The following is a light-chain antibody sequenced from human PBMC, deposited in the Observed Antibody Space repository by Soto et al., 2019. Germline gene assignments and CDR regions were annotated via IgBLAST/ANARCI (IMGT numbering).Light chain of an antibody. Sequence: QSALTQPASVSGSPGQSITISCTGTSSDVGGYNYVSWYQQHPGQVPKLTIYEVTNRPSGVSSRFSGSKSGNTASLTISGLQAEDDADYYFISYTNSDTWVFGGGTKLTVL. J-gene: IGLJ3*02. CDR3: ISYTNSDTWV. V-gene: IGLV2-14*01. CDR1: SSDVGGYNY. CDR2: EVT.